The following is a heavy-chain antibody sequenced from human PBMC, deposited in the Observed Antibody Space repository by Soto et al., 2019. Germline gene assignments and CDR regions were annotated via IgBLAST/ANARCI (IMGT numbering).Heavy chain of an antibody. D-gene: IGHD5-18*01. CDR2: IYYSGST. J-gene: IGHJ3*02. CDR3: ARGATAPAFDI. Sequence: PSETLSLTCTVSGGSSSRHYWSWIRQAPGKGLEWIAYIYYSGSTNFSPSLKSRVTISLETSKSQFSLKLTSVTAADTAVYFCARGATAPAFDIWGPGTMVTVSS. V-gene: IGHV4-59*11. CDR1: GGSSSRHY.